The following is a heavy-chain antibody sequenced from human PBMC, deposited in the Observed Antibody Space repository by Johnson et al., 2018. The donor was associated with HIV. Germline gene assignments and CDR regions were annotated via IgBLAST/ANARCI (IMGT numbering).Heavy chain of an antibody. Sequence: QVQLVESGGGVVQPGGSLRLSCAASGFTFSDYYMSWIRQAPGKGLEWVSYIGRSGSTFYYADSVKGRFTISRDNAKNSLYLQMNSLRAEDTAVYYCARDQGYPEPAFDIWGQGTMVTVSS. CDR2: IGRSGSTF. CDR1: GFTFSDYY. V-gene: IGHV3-11*04. CDR3: ARDQGYPEPAFDI. J-gene: IGHJ3*02. D-gene: IGHD1-14*01.